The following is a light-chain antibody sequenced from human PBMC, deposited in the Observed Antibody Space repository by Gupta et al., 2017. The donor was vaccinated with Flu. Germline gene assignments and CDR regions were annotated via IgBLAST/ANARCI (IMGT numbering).Light chain of an antibody. CDR1: QDIRNY. V-gene: IGKV1-33*01. J-gene: IGKJ5*01. CDR2: DSS. CDR3: QQDDSLPDT. Sequence: DIQMTQSPSSLSPPVGDRVTITCQASQDIRNYLNWYQQKPGTAPRLLIYDSSHLNTVIPSRFSGSRSGTLFTFTINSLQPEDVATYYCQQDDSLPDTFGQGTQLEIK.